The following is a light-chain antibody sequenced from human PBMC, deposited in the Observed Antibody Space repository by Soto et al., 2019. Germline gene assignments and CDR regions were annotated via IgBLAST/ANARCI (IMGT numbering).Light chain of an antibody. Sequence: QSALTQPASVSGSPGQSITISCTGTSSDIGAYNSVSWYRQYPGKAPKLMIYEVSNRPSGISTRFSGSKSDNTASLIISGLQAEDEADYHCSSFTTNNTVLFGGGTKLTVL. CDR1: SSDIGAYNS. J-gene: IGLJ2*01. CDR3: SSFTTNNTVL. CDR2: EVS. V-gene: IGLV2-14*01.